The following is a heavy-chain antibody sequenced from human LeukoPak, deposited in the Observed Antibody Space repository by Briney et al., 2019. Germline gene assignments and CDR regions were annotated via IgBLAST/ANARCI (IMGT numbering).Heavy chain of an antibody. D-gene: IGHD3-3*01. CDR3: ARGGVFFGVVSY. CDR2: INPSGGST. V-gene: IGHV1-46*01. J-gene: IGHJ4*02. CDR1: GYTFTSYY. Sequence: ASVKVSCKTSGYTFTSYYMHWVRQAPGQGLEWMGIINPSGGSTTYAQNFQGRLTMTSATSTSTAYMELRSLRSDDTAVYYCARGGVFFGVVSYWGQGTLV.